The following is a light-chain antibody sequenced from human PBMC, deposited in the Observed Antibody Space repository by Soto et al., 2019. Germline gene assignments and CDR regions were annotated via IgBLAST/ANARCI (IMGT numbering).Light chain of an antibody. CDR1: SSNIGSNT. J-gene: IGLJ2*01. Sequence: QSVLTQPPSASGTPGQRVTISCSGSSSNIGSNTVNWYQQLPGTAPKLMIYEVSSRPSGISNRFSGSKSGNTASLTISGLQAEDEADYYCSSYINTSPVLFGGGTKLTVL. V-gene: IGLV1-44*01. CDR3: SSYINTSPVL. CDR2: EVS.